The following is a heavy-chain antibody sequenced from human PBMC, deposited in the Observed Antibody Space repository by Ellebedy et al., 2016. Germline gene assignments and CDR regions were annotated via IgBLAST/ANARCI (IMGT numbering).Heavy chain of an antibody. CDR2: IYPGYSDN. J-gene: IGHJ4*02. D-gene: IGHD6-19*01. CDR1: GYSFATYW. CDR3: ARLAGVGKAGIGY. V-gene: IGHV5-51*01. Sequence: KVSCKGSGYSFATYWVAWVRQMPGKGLEWMGTIYPGYSDNRYSPSFQGQVTISADKSISTVYLQWSSLKASDTAMYYCARLAGVGKAGIGYWGQGALVTVSS.